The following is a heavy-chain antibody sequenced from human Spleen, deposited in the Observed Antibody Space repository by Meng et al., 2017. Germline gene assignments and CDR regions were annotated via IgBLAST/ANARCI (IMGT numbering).Heavy chain of an antibody. J-gene: IGHJ3*02. CDR1: GFSFSSYE. D-gene: IGHD3-9*01. CDR2: ISSNGNTI. Sequence: GESLKISCAASGFSFSSYEMNWVRQAPGKGLDWVSYISSNGNTIYYADSVKGRFTISRDNAKNSLYLQMNSLRAEDTAVYYCARSLRYFDWLTKGDAFDIWGQGTMVTVSS. V-gene: IGHV3-48*03. CDR3: ARSLRYFDWLTKGDAFDI.